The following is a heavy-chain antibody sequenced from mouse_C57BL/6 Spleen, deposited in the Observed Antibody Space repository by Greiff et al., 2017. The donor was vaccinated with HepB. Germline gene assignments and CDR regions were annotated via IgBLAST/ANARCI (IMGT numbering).Heavy chain of an antibody. V-gene: IGHV3-6*01. CDR2: ISYDGSN. CDR1: GYSITSGYY. Sequence: EVKLMESGPGLVKPSQSLSLTCSVTGYSITSGYYWNWIRQFPGNKLEWMGYISYDGSNNYNPSLKNRISITRDTSKNQFFLKLNSVTTEDTATYYCARRELYYYGSNYWYFDVWGTGTTVTVSS. CDR3: ARRELYYYGSNYWYFDV. J-gene: IGHJ1*03. D-gene: IGHD1-1*01.